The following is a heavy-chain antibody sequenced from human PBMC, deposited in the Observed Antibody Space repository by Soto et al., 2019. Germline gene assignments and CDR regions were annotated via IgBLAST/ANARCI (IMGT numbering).Heavy chain of an antibody. CDR3: ARDHPPPSSGLDY. J-gene: IGHJ4*02. Sequence: ASVKVSCKASGYTFTSYDINWVRQATGQGLEWMGWINAGNGNTKYSQKFQGRVTMTTDTSTSTAYMELRSLRSDDTAVYYCARDHPPPSSGLDYWGQGTLVTVSS. CDR2: INAGNGNT. CDR1: GYTFTSYD. V-gene: IGHV1-18*01. D-gene: IGHD6-19*01.